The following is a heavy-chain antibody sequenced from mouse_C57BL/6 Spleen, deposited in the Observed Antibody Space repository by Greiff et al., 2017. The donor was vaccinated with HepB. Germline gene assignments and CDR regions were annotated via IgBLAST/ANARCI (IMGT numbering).Heavy chain of an antibody. CDR2: IYPGDGDT. J-gene: IGHJ2*01. CDR3: ARPDSSGYGDYFDY. D-gene: IGHD3-2*02. V-gene: IGHV1-82*01. Sequence: QVQLKESGPELVKPGASVKISCKASGYAFSSSWMNWVKQRPGKGLERIGRIYPGDGDTNYNGKFKGKATLTADKSSSTAYMQLSSLTSEDSAVYFCARPDSSGYGDYFDYWGQGTTLTVSS. CDR1: GYAFSSSW.